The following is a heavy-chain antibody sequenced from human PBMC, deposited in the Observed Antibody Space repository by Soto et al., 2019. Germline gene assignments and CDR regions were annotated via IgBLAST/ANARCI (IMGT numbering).Heavy chain of an antibody. Sequence: QLQLQESGPGLVKPSETLSLTCTVSGGYISSSSYYWGWIRQPPGKGLEWIGSIYYSGRTYYNPSLQMRFTISLDTSKNHFSLKLCSVTAANTAVHYCVSYYYGSGRLFDYWGQGTLVTLSS. D-gene: IGHD3-10*01. CDR3: VSYYYGSGRLFDY. CDR2: IYYSGRT. CDR1: GGYISSSSYY. J-gene: IGHJ4*02. V-gene: IGHV4-39*01.